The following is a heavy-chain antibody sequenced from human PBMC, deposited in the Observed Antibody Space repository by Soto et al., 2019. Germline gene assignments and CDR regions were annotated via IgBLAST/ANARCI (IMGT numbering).Heavy chain of an antibody. J-gene: IGHJ6*02. D-gene: IGHD6-6*01. CDR1: GYTFTSYY. V-gene: IGHV1-46*01. Sequence: SSVKVSCKASGYTFTSYYMHWARQAPGQGLEWMGIINPRGGSTSYAQKFQGRLTMTRDTSTSTLHIELSSLRSEDTAVYYCARGSIAARLGYYYGMDVWGQGTTVTVSS. CDR2: INPRGGST. CDR3: ARGSIAARLGYYYGMDV.